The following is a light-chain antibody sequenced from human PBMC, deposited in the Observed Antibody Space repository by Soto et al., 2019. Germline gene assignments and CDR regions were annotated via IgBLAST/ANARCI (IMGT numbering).Light chain of an antibody. V-gene: IGKV3-11*01. Sequence: EDVLTQSPATLSLSPGDRATLSCRASQSVSSYFAWYQQKPGQAPRLLIYDASNRATGIPARFSGSGSGTDFTLTISSLEAEDFAVYYCQQRSIWPLTFGQGTRLEI. CDR3: QQRSIWPLT. J-gene: IGKJ5*01. CDR2: DAS. CDR1: QSVSSY.